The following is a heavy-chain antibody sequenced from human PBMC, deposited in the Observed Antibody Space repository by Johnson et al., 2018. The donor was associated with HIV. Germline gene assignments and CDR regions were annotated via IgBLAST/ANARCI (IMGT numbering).Heavy chain of an antibody. J-gene: IGHJ3*02. CDR3: ARGYCSGGSCYSEYAFDI. CDR2: IYSGGST. D-gene: IGHD2-15*01. Sequence: EQLVESGGGLVQPGGSLRLSCAASGFTVSSNYMSWVRQAPGKGLEWVSVIYSGGSTYYADSVKGRFTISRDNSKNTLYLQMNSLRAEDTAVYYCARGYCSGGSCYSEYAFDIWGQGTMVTVSS. CDR1: GFTVSSNY. V-gene: IGHV3-66*02.